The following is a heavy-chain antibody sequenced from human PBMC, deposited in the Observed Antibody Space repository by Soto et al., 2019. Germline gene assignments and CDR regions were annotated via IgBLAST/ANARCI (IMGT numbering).Heavy chain of an antibody. CDR3: AKGPHTNVGWPYYFES. V-gene: IGHV3-48*02. J-gene: IGHJ4*02. D-gene: IGHD6-19*01. CDR2: SSPRGDTI. Sequence: GGSLRLSCVASGFSLWNYPMNWVRQTPGKGLEWISYSSPRGDTIYYADSVEGRFTISRDNARNSLSLHMSSLRDEDSALYYCAKGPHTNVGWPYYFESWGQGVPVTVSS. CDR1: GFSLWNYP.